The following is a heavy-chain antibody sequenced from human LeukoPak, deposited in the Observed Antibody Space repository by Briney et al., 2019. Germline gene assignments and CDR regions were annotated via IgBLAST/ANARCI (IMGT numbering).Heavy chain of an antibody. Sequence: SETLSLTCDVSGYSISSGYYWGWIRQPSGKGLEWIGSIHHSGSTYHNPSLKSRVIISVDTSKNQFSLKLSSVTAADTAVYYCARNLGYSSLDYWGQGTLVTVSS. CDR3: ARNLGYSSLDY. CDR1: GYSISSGYY. J-gene: IGHJ4*02. V-gene: IGHV4-38-2*01. CDR2: IHHSGST. D-gene: IGHD6-13*01.